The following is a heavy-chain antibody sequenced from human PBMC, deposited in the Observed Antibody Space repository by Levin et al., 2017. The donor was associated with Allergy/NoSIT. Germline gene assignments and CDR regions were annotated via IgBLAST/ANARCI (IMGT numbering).Heavy chain of an antibody. CDR3: ARDIASIHTNYYYYYGMDV. CDR2: IIPIFGTA. V-gene: IGHV1-69*13. J-gene: IGHJ6*02. Sequence: SVKVSCKASGGTFSSYAISWVRQAPGQGLEWMGGIIPIFGTANYAQKFQGRVTITADESTSTAYMELSSLRSEDTAVYYCARDIASIHTNYYYYYGMDVWGQGTTVTVSS. D-gene: IGHD6-13*01. CDR1: GGTFSSYA.